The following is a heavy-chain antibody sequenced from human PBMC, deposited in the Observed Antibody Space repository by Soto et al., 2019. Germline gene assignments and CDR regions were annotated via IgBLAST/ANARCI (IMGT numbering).Heavy chain of an antibody. Sequence: QVQLVQSGAEVKKPGSSVKVSCKGSGVTFSSYAISWVRQAPGQGLEWMGGIIPNFGTAKYEQKFQGRVTITADESTSTANMKRNSLKSEDTDGYYCARASAHYDSRGYHIDYWGQGTLVTVSS. J-gene: IGHJ4*02. V-gene: IGHV1-69*12. CDR2: IIPNFGTA. D-gene: IGHD3-22*01. CDR3: ARASAHYDSRGYHIDY. CDR1: GVTFSSYA.